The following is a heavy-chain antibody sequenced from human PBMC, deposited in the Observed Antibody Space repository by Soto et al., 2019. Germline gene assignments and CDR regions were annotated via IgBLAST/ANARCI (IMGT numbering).Heavy chain of an antibody. D-gene: IGHD1-1*01. V-gene: IGHV1-18*04. CDR1: CYTFTSHG. CDR3: ARAGGTQLFDY. CDR2: VSAYNGNT. J-gene: IGHJ4*02. Sequence: SVKVSFKSSCYTFTSHGISWVRQAPGQGLEWMGWVSAYNGNTKYAQNLQGRVSMTTDRSTSTAYMELRSLRSDDTAVYYCARAGGTQLFDYWGQGTLVTVSS.